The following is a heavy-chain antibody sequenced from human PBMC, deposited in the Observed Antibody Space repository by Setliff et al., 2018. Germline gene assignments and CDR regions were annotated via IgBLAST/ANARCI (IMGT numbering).Heavy chain of an antibody. D-gene: IGHD3-22*01. V-gene: IGHV3-23*01. Sequence: GGSLRLSCAASGFMFSRYAMSWVRQAPGRGLEWVSSFSGDYNNTYYKDSVKGRFTISRDNSKSTLHLQMNSLKDEDTALYYCARRGDSGGFDSWGQGTLVTVSS. CDR3: ARRGDSGGFDS. CDR1: GFMFSRYA. J-gene: IGHJ4*02. CDR2: FSGDYNNT.